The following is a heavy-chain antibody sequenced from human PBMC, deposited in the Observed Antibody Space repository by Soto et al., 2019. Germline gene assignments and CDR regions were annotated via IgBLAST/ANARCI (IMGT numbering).Heavy chain of an antibody. CDR1: RYTFTSYA. CDR2: INAGNDNT. Sequence: ASVKVSCKASRYTFTSYAMHWVRQAHGQRLEWMGWINAGNDNTKYSQKFQGRVTITRDTSARTAYMELSSLRSEDTAVYYCARGRHSRYAPWLDPWGQGTLVTVSS. J-gene: IGHJ5*02. D-gene: IGHD5-12*01. CDR3: ARGRHSRYAPWLDP. V-gene: IGHV1-3*01.